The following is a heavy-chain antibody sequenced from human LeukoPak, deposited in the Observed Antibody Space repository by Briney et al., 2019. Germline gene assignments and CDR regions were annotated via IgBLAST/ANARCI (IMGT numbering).Heavy chain of an antibody. CDR1: GYSFTNYR. CDR2: IYPGDSDT. J-gene: IGHJ4*02. Sequence: PGESLKISCKGSGYSFTNYRIGWVRQMPGKGLEWMGIIYPGDSDTRYSPSFQGQVTISADKSISTAYLQWGTLKASDTAMYYCARIPAGITSGYFDYWGQGTLVTVSS. CDR3: ARIPAGITSGYFDY. V-gene: IGHV5-51*01. D-gene: IGHD2-2*01.